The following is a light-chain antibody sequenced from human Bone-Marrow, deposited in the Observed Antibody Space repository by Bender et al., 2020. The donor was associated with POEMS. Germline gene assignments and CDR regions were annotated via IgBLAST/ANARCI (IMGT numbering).Light chain of an antibody. CDR1: SGHSSYA. J-gene: IGLJ3*02. CDR2: VTNDGNY. CDR3: QTWGTGIRV. Sequence: QLALTQSPSVSASLGDSITLTCTLNSGHSSYAIAWHQHVPEKGPRYLMKVTNDGNYEKGDGIPDRFSGSGSGAERFLTISSLQSEDEADYYCQTWGTGIRVFGGGTRLTVL. V-gene: IGLV4-69*01.